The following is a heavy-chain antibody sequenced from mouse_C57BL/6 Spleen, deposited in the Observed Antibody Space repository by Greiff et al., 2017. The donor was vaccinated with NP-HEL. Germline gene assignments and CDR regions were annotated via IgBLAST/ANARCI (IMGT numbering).Heavy chain of an antibody. V-gene: IGHV1-59*01. CDR2: IDPSDSYT. Sequence: QVQLQQPGAELVRPGTSVKLSCKASGYTFTSYWMHWVKQRPGQGLEWIGVIDPSDSYTNYNQKFKGKATLTVDTSSSTAYMQLSSLTSEDSAVYYCAREYYYGSRDYYAMDYWGQGTSVTVSS. CDR1: GYTFTSYW. D-gene: IGHD1-1*01. J-gene: IGHJ4*01. CDR3: AREYYYGSRDYYAMDY.